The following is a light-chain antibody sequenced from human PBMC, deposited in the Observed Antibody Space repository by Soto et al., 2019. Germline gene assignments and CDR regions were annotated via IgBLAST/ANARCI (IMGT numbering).Light chain of an antibody. Sequence: DIPMTQSPSAVSASVGDRVTFTCRGCQGIGNGLAWYQQRPGKAPKVLIYGSTSLESGVPSRFSGSGSGTDFPLTIDSLQYEDVATYYCLQGDSFPITFGQGTRLEIK. J-gene: IGKJ5*01. CDR1: QGIGNG. V-gene: IGKV1D-12*01. CDR2: GST. CDR3: LQGDSFPIT.